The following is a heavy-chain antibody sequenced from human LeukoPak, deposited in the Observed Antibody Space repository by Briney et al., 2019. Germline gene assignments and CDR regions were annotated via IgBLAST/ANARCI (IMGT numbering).Heavy chain of an antibody. V-gene: IGHV4-34*01. CDR3: ASGALSFDY. D-gene: IGHD3-16*02. CDR2: INHSGST. Sequence: QXXXXGLEWIGEINHSGSTNYNPSLKSRVTISVDTSKNQFSLKLSSVTAADTAVYYCASGALSFDYWGQGTLVTVSS. J-gene: IGHJ4*02.